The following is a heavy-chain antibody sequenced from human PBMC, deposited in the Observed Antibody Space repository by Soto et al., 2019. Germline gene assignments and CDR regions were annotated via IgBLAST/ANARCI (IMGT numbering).Heavy chain of an antibody. D-gene: IGHD5-18*01. J-gene: IGHJ6*02. CDR1: GYSFTRFW. CDR3: ARQPPPGYYPYYYYAMDV. CDR2: IYPDDSET. V-gene: IGHV5-51*01. Sequence: PGESLKISCKGSGYSFTRFWIAWVRQMPGKGLEWMGIIYPDDSETKYSPSFQGQVIISADKSISTAYLQWSGLKASDTAIYYCARQPPPGYYPYYYYAMDVWGQGTTVTVSS.